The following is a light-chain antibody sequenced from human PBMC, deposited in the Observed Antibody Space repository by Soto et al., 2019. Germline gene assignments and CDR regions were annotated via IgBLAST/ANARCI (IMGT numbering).Light chain of an antibody. CDR1: SSDIGHYDY. V-gene: IGLV2-14*03. CDR3: CLYIGATTYV. J-gene: IGLJ1*01. Sequence: QSVLTQPASVSGSPGQSITISCTGTSSDIGHYDYVSWYQQHPGKAPKLMIYHVTYRPSGVSNRFSGSTSVNSASLTISGLQADDEADYYCCLYIGATTYVFGTGTKVTVL. CDR2: HVT.